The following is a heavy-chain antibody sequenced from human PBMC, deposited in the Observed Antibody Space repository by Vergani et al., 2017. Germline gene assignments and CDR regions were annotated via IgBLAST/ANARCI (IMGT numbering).Heavy chain of an antibody. J-gene: IGHJ5*02. Sequence: QVQLVASGGGLVRPGGSLRLSCAASGFIFSDYYMTWIRQTPGKGLEWLAHISDGGETKMYAESLKGRFTVSRYNTKNLLILQMKTLKVDDTATYYCGRKQSPASLMDKPIDIWGKGALVTVSS. CDR3: GRKQSPASLMDKPIDI. D-gene: IGHD1/OR15-1a*01. CDR1: GFIFSDYY. V-gene: IGHV3-11*01. CDR2: ISDGGETK.